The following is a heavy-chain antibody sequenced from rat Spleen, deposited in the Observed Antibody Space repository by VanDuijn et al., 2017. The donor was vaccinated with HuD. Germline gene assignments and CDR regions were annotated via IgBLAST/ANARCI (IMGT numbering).Heavy chain of an antibody. D-gene: IGHD2-1*01. CDR3: VRFVFRYDRGWFAY. CDR1: GFTFSDYY. J-gene: IGHJ3*01. V-gene: IGHV5-7*01. Sequence: EVQLVESGGVLVQPGRSLKLSCAASGFTFSDYYMAWVRQAPTKGLEWVATIRYDGSRTYYRDSVKGRFTISRDNAKSTLYLQMDSLRSEDTATYYCVRFVFRYDRGWFAYWGQGTLVTVSS. CDR2: IRYDGSRT.